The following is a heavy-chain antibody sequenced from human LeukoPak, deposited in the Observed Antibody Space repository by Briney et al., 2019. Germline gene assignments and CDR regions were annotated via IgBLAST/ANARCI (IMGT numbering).Heavy chain of an antibody. Sequence: PSETLSLTCTVSGGSISSYYWSWIRQPAGKGLEWIGRFYTSGSTNYNPSLKSRVTMSVDTSKNQFSLKLSSVTAADTAVYYCARVTYYDFWSGSTQNWFDPWGQGTLVTVSS. CDR3: ARVTYYDFWSGSTQNWFDP. D-gene: IGHD3-3*01. CDR2: FYTSGST. CDR1: GGSISSYY. J-gene: IGHJ5*02. V-gene: IGHV4-4*07.